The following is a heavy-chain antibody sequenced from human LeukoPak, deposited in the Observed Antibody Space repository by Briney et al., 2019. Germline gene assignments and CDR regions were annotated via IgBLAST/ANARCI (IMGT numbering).Heavy chain of an antibody. J-gene: IGHJ1*01. CDR2: IKTDGSEK. D-gene: IGHD3-22*01. V-gene: IGHV3-7*01. CDR3: ATYSSLNRREFQF. Sequence: GGSLRLSCEGSGFAFSNYWMGWVRQAPGKGLKCVANIKTDGSEKYYVDSVKGRFTISRDNAKNSLYLQMNSLRAEDTAVYYCATYSSLNRREFQFWGQGTLLTVSS. CDR1: GFAFSNYW.